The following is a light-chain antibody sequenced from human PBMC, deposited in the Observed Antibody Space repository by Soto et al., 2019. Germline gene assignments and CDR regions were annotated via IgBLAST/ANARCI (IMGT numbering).Light chain of an antibody. V-gene: IGLV1-51*01. CDR3: GTWDSSLSVYV. J-gene: IGLJ1*01. Sequence: QSVLTQPPSVSAAPGQKITISCSGSSSNIGINYVSWFQHLPGTAPKLLMYDNNKRPSGIPDRFSGSKSGTSATLGITGLQTGDEADYYCGTWDSSLSVYVFGTGTKFTVL. CDR2: DNN. CDR1: SSNIGINY.